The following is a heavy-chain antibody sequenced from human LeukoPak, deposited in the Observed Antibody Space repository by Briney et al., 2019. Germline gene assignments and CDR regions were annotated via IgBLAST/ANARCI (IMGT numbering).Heavy chain of an antibody. D-gene: IGHD4-17*01. V-gene: IGHV4-4*02. CDR3: ARHVDYGDYDRDFDY. Sequence: SETLSLTCAVSGGSISSSNWWSWVRQPPGKGLEWIGEINHSGSTNYNPSLKSRVTISVDTSKNQFSLKLSSVTAADTAVYYCARHVDYGDYDRDFDYWGQGTLVTVSS. J-gene: IGHJ4*02. CDR1: GGSISSSNW. CDR2: INHSGST.